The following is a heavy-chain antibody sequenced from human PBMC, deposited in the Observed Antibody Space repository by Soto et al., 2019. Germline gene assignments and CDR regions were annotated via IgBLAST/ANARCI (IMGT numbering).Heavy chain of an antibody. Sequence: EVQLVESGGGLVQPGGSLRLSCAASGFTFSSYWMHWVRQAPGKGLVWVSRINSDGSSTSYADSVKGRFTISRDNAKNTLYLQMNSLRAEDTAVYYGARGLKTIFGVRDAFDIWGQGTMVTVSS. CDR2: INSDGSST. J-gene: IGHJ3*02. V-gene: IGHV3-74*01. CDR1: GFTFSSYW. CDR3: ARGLKTIFGVRDAFDI. D-gene: IGHD3-3*01.